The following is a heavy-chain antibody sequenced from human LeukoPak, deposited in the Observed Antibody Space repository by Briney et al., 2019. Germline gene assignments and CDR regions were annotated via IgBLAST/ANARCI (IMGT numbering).Heavy chain of an antibody. V-gene: IGHV4-34*01. CDR2: INHSGST. J-gene: IGHJ6*03. CDR3: ARERYDYVWGSYRQTAWYMDV. CDR1: GGSISSYY. Sequence: SETLSLTCTVSGGSISSYYWSWIRQPPGKGLEWIGEINHSGSTNYNPSLKSRVTISVDTSKNQFSLKLSSVTAADTAVYYCARERYDYVWGSYRQTAWYMDVWGKGTTVTISS. D-gene: IGHD3-16*02.